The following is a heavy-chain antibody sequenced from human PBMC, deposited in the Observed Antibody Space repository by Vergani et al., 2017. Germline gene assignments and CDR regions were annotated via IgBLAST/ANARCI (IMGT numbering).Heavy chain of an antibody. CDR1: GYTFTGYY. CDR2: INPNSGGT. V-gene: IGHV1-2*04. D-gene: IGHD3-10*01. CDR3: ARVGYGSGSYFY. J-gene: IGHJ4*02. Sequence: QVQLVQSGAEVKKPGASVKVSCKASGYTFTGYYMHWVRQAPGQGLEWMGWINPNSGGTNYAQKFQGWVTMTRDTSISTAYMERRSLRSDDTAVYYGARVGYGSGSYFYWGQGTLVTVSS.